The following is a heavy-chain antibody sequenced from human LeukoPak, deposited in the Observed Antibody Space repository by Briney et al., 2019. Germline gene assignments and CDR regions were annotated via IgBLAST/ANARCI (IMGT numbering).Heavy chain of an antibody. V-gene: IGHV3-7*01. J-gene: IGHJ4*02. CDR1: GFTFRNYW. CDR3: ARVGQWLPDY. CDR2: IKLDGSDK. Sequence: GGSLRLSCAASGFTFRNYWMSWVRQAPGKGLEWVANIKLDGSDKYYVDSVKGRFTISRDNAKNSVYLQMNSLRAEDTAVYYCARVGQWLPDYWGQGTLVTVSS. D-gene: IGHD6-19*01.